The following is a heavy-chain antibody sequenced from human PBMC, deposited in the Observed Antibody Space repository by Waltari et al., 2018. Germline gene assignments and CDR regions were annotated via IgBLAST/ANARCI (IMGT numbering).Heavy chain of an antibody. CDR2: IYYTKYT. CDR1: GDSIRNSNYY. Sequence: QLQLQESCPGLVKPSETLSLTCTVSGDSIRNSNYYWGWIRQPPGKGLECIGSIYYTKYTYYNPSLKSRVTLSLDTSKNQFSLSLNSVAAADTAVYYCARLSLAAGHLIDYWGQGTLVTVSS. V-gene: IGHV4-39*01. CDR3: ARLSLAAGHLIDY. D-gene: IGHD6-13*01. J-gene: IGHJ4*02.